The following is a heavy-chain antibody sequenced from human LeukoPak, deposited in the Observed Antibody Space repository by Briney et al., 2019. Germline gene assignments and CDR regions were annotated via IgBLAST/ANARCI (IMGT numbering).Heavy chain of an antibody. CDR3: ARAAGGIWNDQSAFDN. V-gene: IGHV4-59*01. J-gene: IGHJ3*02. Sequence: SETLSLTCTVSGGSISSYYWSWIRQPPGKGLEWIGYIYYSGSTNYNPSLKSRVTISVDTSKNQFSLKLSSVTAADTAVYYCARAAGGIWNDQSAFDNWGQGTMVTVSS. D-gene: IGHD1-1*01. CDR1: GGSISSYY. CDR2: IYYSGST.